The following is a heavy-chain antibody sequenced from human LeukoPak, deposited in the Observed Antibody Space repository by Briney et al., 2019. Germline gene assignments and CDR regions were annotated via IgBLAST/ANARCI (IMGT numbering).Heavy chain of an antibody. D-gene: IGHD6-19*01. Sequence: SVKVSCTASGGTFSSYAISWVRQAPGQGLEWMGGIIPIFGTANYAQKCQGRVTITADESTSTAYMELSSLRSEDTAVYYCAREQDPYSSGWDSYYYYGMDVWGQGTTVTVSS. J-gene: IGHJ6*02. V-gene: IGHV1-69*13. CDR3: AREQDPYSSGWDSYYYYGMDV. CDR1: GGTFSSYA. CDR2: IIPIFGTA.